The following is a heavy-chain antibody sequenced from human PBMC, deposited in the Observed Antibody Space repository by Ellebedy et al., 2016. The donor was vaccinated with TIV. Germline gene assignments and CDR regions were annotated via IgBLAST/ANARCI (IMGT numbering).Heavy chain of an antibody. CDR1: GFTFSNAW. J-gene: IGHJ4*02. V-gene: IGHV3-15*01. Sequence: PGGSLRLSCAASGFTFSNAWMSWVRQAPGKGLEWVGRIKTKTDGGTADYAAPVKGRFSISRDDSKNTLYLQMNSLKTEDTAVYYCVTDSLGFRHDGNDYYYPTEGPLDYWGQGTLVTVSS. CDR3: VTDSLGFRHDGNDYYYPTEGPLDY. D-gene: IGHD3-22*01. CDR2: IKTKTDGGTA.